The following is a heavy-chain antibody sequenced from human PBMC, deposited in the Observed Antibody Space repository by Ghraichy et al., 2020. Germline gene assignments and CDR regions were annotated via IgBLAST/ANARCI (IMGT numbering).Heavy chain of an antibody. CDR1: GGSVSDGDYF. J-gene: IGHJ4*02. D-gene: IGHD1-1*01. Sequence: SQTLSLTCTVSGGSVSDGDYFWNWIRQTPGKDLEWIGCIYHSGGTHYNPSLKSRVTISVDTSKNQFSLKLGSVTAADTAVYYCARDMAGYWRFDYWGQGTLVTVSS. V-gene: IGHV4-30-4*01. CDR3: ARDMAGYWRFDY. CDR2: IYHSGGT.